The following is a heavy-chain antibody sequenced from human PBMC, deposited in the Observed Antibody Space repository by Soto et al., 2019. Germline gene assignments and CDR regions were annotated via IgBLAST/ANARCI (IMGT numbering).Heavy chain of an antibody. J-gene: IGHJ3*02. V-gene: IGHV4-39*01. CDR3: ERQRISFFGVVTDAFDI. CDR1: GGSISSSCYY. CDR2: IYYSGST. D-gene: IGHD3-3*01. Sequence: SESLSLTGTVSGGSISSSCYYWGWILQPPGKGLEWIGSIYYSGSTYYNASLKSRVTISVDTSKNQFSLKLSSVTAADTAVYYCERQRISFFGVVTDAFDIWGQGTTVTVSS.